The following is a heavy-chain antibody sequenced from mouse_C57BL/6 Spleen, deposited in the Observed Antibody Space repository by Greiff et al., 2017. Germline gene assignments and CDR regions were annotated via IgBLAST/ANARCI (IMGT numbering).Heavy chain of an antibody. D-gene: IGHD2-4*01. CDR2: ISSGGDYV. J-gene: IGHJ2*01. V-gene: IGHV5-9-1*02. CDR1: GFTFSSYA. CDR3: TRNDYDEYYFDY. Sequence: EVQLVESGEGLVKPGGSLKLSCAASGFTFSSYAMSWVHQTPEKRLEWVAYISSGGDYVYYADTVKGRFTISRDNARNTLYLQMISLKSEDTAMYYCTRNDYDEYYFDYWGQGTTLTVSS.